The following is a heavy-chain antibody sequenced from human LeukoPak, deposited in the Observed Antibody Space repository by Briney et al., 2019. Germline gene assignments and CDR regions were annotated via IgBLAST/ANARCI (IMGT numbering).Heavy chain of an antibody. J-gene: IGHJ4*02. CDR3: AKDSGSRYCSSTGCYFFDY. CDR2: IWYDGSNK. Sequence: GRSLRLSCAASGFTFSSYGMHWVRQAPGKGLEWVAVIWYDGSNKYYADSVKGRFTISRDNSKNTLYLQMNSLRAEDTAVYYCAKDSGSRYCSSTGCYFFDYWGQGTLVTVSS. V-gene: IGHV3-33*06. D-gene: IGHD2-2*01. CDR1: GFTFSSYG.